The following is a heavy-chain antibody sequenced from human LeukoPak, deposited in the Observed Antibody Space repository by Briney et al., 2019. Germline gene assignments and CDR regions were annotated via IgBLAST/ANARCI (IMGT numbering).Heavy chain of an antibody. CDR1: GFTFSSYV. CDR3: AKNGAGTCYSRVDY. V-gene: IGHV3-23*01. D-gene: IGHD2-15*01. Sequence: GGSLRLSCAASGFTFSSYVMNWVRQAPGKGLEWVSVMCGTSDSTYYADSVKGRFTISRDNSKNTLYLQMNSLRAEDTAVYYCAKNGAGTCYSRVDYWGQGTLVTVSS. CDR2: MCGTSDST. J-gene: IGHJ4*02.